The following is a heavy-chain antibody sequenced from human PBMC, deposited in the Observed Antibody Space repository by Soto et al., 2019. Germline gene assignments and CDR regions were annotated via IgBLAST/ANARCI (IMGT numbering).Heavy chain of an antibody. J-gene: IGHJ4*02. V-gene: IGHV4-4*02. Sequence: QVQLQESGPGLVEPSGTLSLTCAVSGASVSSPHWWSWVRQPPGKGLEWIGEIFHSGSTNHNPSLSXRXTXSLXTSQNPSSRRPAAVTAADTAACYGAASPGRWRRDYWGRGTLVTVSS. CDR3: AASPGRWRRDY. CDR2: IFHSGST. CDR1: GASVSSPHW. D-gene: IGHD2-15*01.